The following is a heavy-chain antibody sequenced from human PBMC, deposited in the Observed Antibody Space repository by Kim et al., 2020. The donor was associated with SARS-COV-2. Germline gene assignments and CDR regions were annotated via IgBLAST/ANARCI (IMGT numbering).Heavy chain of an antibody. CDR3: ARDPSTRSSGSYSGY. D-gene: IGHD1-26*01. Sequence: GGSLRLSCAASGFTFSSYSMNWVRQAPGKGLEWVSSISSSSSYIYYADSVKGRFTISRDNAKNSLYLQMNSLRAEDTAVYYCARDPSTRSSGSYSGYWGQGTLVTVSS. CDR1: GFTFSSYS. CDR2: ISSSSSYI. V-gene: IGHV3-21*01. J-gene: IGHJ4*02.